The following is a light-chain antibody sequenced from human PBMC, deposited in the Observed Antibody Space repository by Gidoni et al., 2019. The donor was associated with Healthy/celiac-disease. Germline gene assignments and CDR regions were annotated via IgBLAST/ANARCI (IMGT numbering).Light chain of an antibody. V-gene: IGKV1D-8*03. CDR2: AAS. CDR1: QGSSSY. J-gene: IGKJ2*01. CDR3: QQYYSIPYT. Sequence: VIWMTHSLSLLSASTGDRLTICCRMIQGSSSYLAWYQQKPGKAPELLIYAASTLQSGVPSRFSGSGSGTDFTLTISSLQSEDVAIYYCQQYYSIPYTFGQGTKLEIK.